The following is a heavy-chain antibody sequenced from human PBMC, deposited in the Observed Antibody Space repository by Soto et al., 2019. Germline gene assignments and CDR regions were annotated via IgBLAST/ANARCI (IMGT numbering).Heavy chain of an antibody. CDR1: GGSITNSFYY. CDR2: IYYSGST. V-gene: IGHV4-31*03. J-gene: IGHJ4*02. D-gene: IGHD6-13*01. Sequence: QVQLQESGPGLVKPSQTLSLTCTVSGGSITNSFYYWTWIRQHPGKGLEWIGYIYYSGSTYYNPSLKSRAAISVDTSKNQFSLKLTSMTAADTAVYYCARGGQYSASWLDYWGQGTLVTVS. CDR3: ARGGQYSASWLDY.